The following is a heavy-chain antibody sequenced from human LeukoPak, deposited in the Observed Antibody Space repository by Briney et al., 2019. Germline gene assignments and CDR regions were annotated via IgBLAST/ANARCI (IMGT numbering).Heavy chain of an antibody. CDR3: ARDYGRSRDYGMDV. CDR2: INADGSSA. J-gene: IGHJ6*02. CDR1: GFTLSNYW. V-gene: IGHV3-74*01. Sequence: PGGSLRLSCAASGFTLSNYWMHWVRQAPGKGLVWVSRINADGSSASYADSVKGRFTISRDNAKNTLYLQMNSLRAEDTAMYYCARDYGRSRDYGMDVWGQGTTVTLSS. D-gene: IGHD3-10*01.